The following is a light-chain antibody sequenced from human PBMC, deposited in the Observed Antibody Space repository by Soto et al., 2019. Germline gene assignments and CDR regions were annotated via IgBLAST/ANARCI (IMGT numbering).Light chain of an antibody. CDR2: GAS. V-gene: IGKV3-20*01. Sequence: TLSLSPGERATLSCRASQSVSSSYLAWYQQKPGQAPRLLIYGASSRATGIPDRFSGSGSGTDFTLTISRLEPEDFAVYYCQQYGSSPRTFGQGTKVDI. CDR3: QQYGSSPRT. CDR1: QSVSSSY. J-gene: IGKJ1*01.